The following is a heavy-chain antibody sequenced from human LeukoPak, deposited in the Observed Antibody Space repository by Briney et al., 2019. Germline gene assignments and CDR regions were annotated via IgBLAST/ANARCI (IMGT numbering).Heavy chain of an antibody. CDR2: IYTSGST. D-gene: IGHD3-16*01. J-gene: IGHJ6*03. CDR1: GGSISSGSYY. Sequence: SQTLSLTCTVSGGSISSGSYYWSWIRQPAGKGLEWIGRIYTSGSTNYNPSLKSRVTISGDTSKNQFSLKLSSVTAADTAVYYCARVWGNCMDVWGKGTTVTVSS. V-gene: IGHV4-61*02. CDR3: ARVWGNCMDV.